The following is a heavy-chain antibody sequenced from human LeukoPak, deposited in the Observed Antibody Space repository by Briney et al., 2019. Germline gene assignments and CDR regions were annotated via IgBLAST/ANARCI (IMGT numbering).Heavy chain of an antibody. CDR3: ARDDNLAKNTMIQGY. V-gene: IGHV3-30*04. CDR1: GFTFSSYA. J-gene: IGHJ4*02. CDR2: ISYDGSSK. Sequence: GGSLRLSCAASGFTFSSYALHWVRQAPGKGLEWVTVISYDGSSKYYADSVKGRFTISRDNSKNTLYLQMNSLRPEDTAVYYCARDDNLAKNTMIQGYWGQGTLVTVSS. D-gene: IGHD3-22*01.